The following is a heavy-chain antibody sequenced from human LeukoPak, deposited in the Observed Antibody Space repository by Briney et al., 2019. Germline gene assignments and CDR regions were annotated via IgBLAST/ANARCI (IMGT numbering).Heavy chain of an antibody. CDR3: ATLWDPVAGTTQPLL. CDR1: GFTFSSYE. J-gene: IGHJ4*02. Sequence: PGGSLRLSCAASGFTFSSYEMNWVRQAPGKGLEWVSYISSSGSTIYYADSVKGRFTISRDNANNSLYLQMNSLRVEDTAVYYCATLWDPVAGTTQPLLWGQGTLVTVSS. CDR2: ISSSGSTI. V-gene: IGHV3-48*03. D-gene: IGHD6-19*01.